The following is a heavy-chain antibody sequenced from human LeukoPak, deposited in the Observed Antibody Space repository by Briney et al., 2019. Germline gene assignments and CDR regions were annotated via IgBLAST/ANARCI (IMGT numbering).Heavy chain of an antibody. Sequence: ASVKVSCKASGYTFTGYYMHWVRQAPGQGLEWMGWINPNSGGTNYAQKFQGRVTMTRDTSISTAYMGLSRLRSDDTAVYYCATDYCSGGSCYPGNYYYYGMDVWGQGTTVTVSS. V-gene: IGHV1-2*02. CDR3: ATDYCSGGSCYPGNYYYYGMDV. J-gene: IGHJ6*02. CDR2: INPNSGGT. D-gene: IGHD2-15*01. CDR1: GYTFTGYY.